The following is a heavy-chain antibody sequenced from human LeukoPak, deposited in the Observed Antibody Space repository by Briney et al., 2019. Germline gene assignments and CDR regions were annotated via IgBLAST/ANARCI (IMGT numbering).Heavy chain of an antibody. Sequence: SVKVSCKASGGTFSSYAISWVRPAPGQGLEWMGRIIPILGIANYAQKFQGRVTITADKSTSTAYMELSSLRSEDTAVYYCAREYSSSSGVDYWGQGTLVTVSS. CDR1: GGTFSSYA. J-gene: IGHJ4*02. CDR2: IIPILGIA. CDR3: AREYSSSSGVDY. D-gene: IGHD6-6*01. V-gene: IGHV1-69*04.